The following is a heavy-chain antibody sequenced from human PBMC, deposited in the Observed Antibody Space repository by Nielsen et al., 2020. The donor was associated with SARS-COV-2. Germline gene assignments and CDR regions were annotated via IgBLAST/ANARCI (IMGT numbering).Heavy chain of an antibody. D-gene: IGHD4-11*01. J-gene: IGHJ6*03. V-gene: IGHV3-53*05. CDR3: ARDPQGDTVTKVFKDEYYLYYMDV. CDR2: IYSGVGGGST. Sequence: WIRQPPGKGLEWVSVIYSGVGGGSTYYADSVKGRFSISRDNSKNTVDLQMNSLRVEDTAVYYCARDPQGDTVTKVFKDEYYLYYMDVWGKGTTVTVSS.